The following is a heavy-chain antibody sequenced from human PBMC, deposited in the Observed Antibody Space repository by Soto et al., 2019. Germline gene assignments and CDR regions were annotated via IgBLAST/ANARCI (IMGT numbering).Heavy chain of an antibody. D-gene: IGHD6-6*01. V-gene: IGHV4-39*01. CDR3: ARHRARNWFDP. CDR2: IYYSGST. J-gene: IGHJ5*02. Sequence: QLQLQESGPGLVKPSETLSLTCIVSGGSISSSSYYWGWIRQPPGKGLEWIGSIYYSGSTYYNPSLKSRVTISVDTSKNQFSLKLSSVTAADTAVFYCARHRARNWFDPWGQGTLGTGSS. CDR1: GGSISSSSYY.